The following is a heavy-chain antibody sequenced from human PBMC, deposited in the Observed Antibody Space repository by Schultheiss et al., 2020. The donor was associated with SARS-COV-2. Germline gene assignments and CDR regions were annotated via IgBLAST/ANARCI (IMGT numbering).Heavy chain of an antibody. D-gene: IGHD1-1*01. J-gene: IGHJ6*02. Sequence: ASVKVSCKASGYTFTGYYMHWVRQAPGQGLEWVGRINPKTGATNYAQKFQARVTMTRETSITTAYMELSRLRSDDTAVYYCARDETGIYYYYYGMDVWGQGTTVTVSS. CDR2: INPKTGAT. CDR3: ARDETGIYYYYYGMDV. CDR1: GYTFTGYY. V-gene: IGHV1-2*06.